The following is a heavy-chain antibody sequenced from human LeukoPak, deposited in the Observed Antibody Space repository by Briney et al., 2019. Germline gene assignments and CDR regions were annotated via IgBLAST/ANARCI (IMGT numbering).Heavy chain of an antibody. D-gene: IGHD3-10*01. V-gene: IGHV2-70*11. J-gene: IGHJ4*02. CDR3: ARIHMVRGVGDFDY. Sequence: SGPTLVNPTQTLTLTCTFSGFSLSTSGMCVSWIRQPPGKALEWLARIDWDDDKYYSTSLKTRLTISKDTSKNQVVLTMTNMDPVDTATYYCARIHMVRGVGDFDYWGQGTLVTVSS. CDR1: GFSLSTSGMC. CDR2: IDWDDDK.